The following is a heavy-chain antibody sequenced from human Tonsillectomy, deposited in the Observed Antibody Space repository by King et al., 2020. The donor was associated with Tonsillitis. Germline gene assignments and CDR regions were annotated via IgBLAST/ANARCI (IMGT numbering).Heavy chain of an antibody. CDR2: ISWNSGSI. J-gene: IGHJ3*02. D-gene: IGHD3-22*01. Sequence: VQLVESGGGLVQPGRSLRLSCAASGFTFDDYAMHWVRQAPGKGLEWVSGISWNSGSIGYADSVKGRFTISRDNAKNSLYLQMNSLRAEDTALYYCAKDPRASYYDSTDAFDIWGQGTMVTVSS. CDR1: GFTFDDYA. CDR3: AKDPRASYYDSTDAFDI. V-gene: IGHV3-9*01.